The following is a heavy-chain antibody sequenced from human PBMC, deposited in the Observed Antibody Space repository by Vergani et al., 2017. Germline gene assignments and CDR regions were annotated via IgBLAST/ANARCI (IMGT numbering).Heavy chain of an antibody. J-gene: IGHJ4*02. Sequence: EVQLVESGGGLVQPGGSLRLSCAASGFTFSSSGMNWVRQAPGKGLEWVSYISSSSSTKYYADSVKGRFTISRDNSKNTMFLQMNNLRAEDTAVYYCAKDNVPGYYDSSGYCDYWGQGTLVTVSS. D-gene: IGHD3-22*01. CDR1: GFTFSSSG. CDR2: ISSSSSTK. V-gene: IGHV3-48*01. CDR3: AKDNVPGYYDSSGYCDY.